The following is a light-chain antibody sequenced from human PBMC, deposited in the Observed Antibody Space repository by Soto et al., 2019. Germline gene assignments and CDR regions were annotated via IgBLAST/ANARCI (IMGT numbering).Light chain of an antibody. CDR2: DAS. Sequence: DIQLTQATSYLSASVGNRVTIPCQASQDIATYLNWYQQKPGKATNLLIYDASNLETVVPSRFSGGGFRTYLTFTISSLQPEDIAPYSCQQYYNPPPSWTVGQGTKVE. CDR3: QQYYNPPPSWT. CDR1: QDIATY. V-gene: IGKV1-33*01. J-gene: IGKJ1*01.